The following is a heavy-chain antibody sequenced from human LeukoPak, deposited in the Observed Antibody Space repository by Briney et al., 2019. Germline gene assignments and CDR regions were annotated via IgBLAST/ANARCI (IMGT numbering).Heavy chain of an antibody. D-gene: IGHD1-26*01. J-gene: IGHJ4*02. CDR2: ISYDGSNK. Sequence: GGSLRLSCAASGFTFSSYGMHWVRQAPGKGLEWVAVISYDGSNKYYADSVKGRFTISRDNSKNTLYLQMNSLRAEDTAVYYCAKRLVGATTGIDYWGQGTLVTVSS. CDR1: GFTFSSYG. CDR3: AKRLVGATTGIDY. V-gene: IGHV3-30*18.